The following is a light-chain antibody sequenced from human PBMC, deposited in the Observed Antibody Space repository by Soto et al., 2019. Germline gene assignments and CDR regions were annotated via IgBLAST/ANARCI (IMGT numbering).Light chain of an antibody. CDR3: LQHNSYPRT. CDR1: ENIDNY. V-gene: IGKV1-17*01. J-gene: IGKJ1*01. CDR2: AAS. Sequence: DIQMTQSPSSLSASLGDRVTISCRASENIDNYLNWYQQKPGKAPKRLIYAASSLQSGVPSRFSGSGSGTEFTLTISSLQPEDFATYYCLQHNSYPRTFGQGTKVDI.